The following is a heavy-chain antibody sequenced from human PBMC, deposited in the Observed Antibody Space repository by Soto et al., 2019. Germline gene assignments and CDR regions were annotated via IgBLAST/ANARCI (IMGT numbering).Heavy chain of an antibody. Sequence: QVQLQESGPGLVKPSGTLSLTCVVSGGSISSSDCWTWVRHSPGKGLEWIGEIYHSGSTNYNPSHTSRVIISVDKSKNQFSVKLSTLPAADTAVYYCARVVITVRVVIVIVYDLDSWGQGTLVTVSS. J-gene: IGHJ4*02. D-gene: IGHD3-10*01. V-gene: IGHV4-4*02. CDR1: GGSISSSDC. CDR2: IYHSGST. CDR3: ARVVITVRVVIVIVYDLDS.